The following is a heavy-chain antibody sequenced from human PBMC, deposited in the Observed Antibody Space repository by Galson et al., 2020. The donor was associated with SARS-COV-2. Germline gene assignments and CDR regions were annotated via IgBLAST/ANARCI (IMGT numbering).Heavy chain of an antibody. J-gene: IGHJ4*02. CDR3: ARLYEPSAGWYYFDY. D-gene: IGHD6-13*01. CDR1: GFTFSRFG. CDR2: ITASGRYM. V-gene: IGHV3-21*01. Sequence: KIGESLKISCAASGFTFSRFGINWVRPAPGQGLEWVSSITASGRYMFYADSVKGRFTISRDNAKNSLYLQMNSLRVDDTAVYYCARLYEPSAGWYYFDYWGQGTLVTVSS.